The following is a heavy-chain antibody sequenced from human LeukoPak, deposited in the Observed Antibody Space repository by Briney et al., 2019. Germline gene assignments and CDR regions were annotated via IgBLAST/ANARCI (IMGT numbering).Heavy chain of an antibody. CDR1: GFTFRSYA. V-gene: IGHV3-30*01. CDR3: ARTGGDYGDY. J-gene: IGHJ4*02. Sequence: GGSLRLSCAGSGFTFRSYAMHWVRQAPGKGLEWVAVISYDGSNKYYADSVKGRFTISRDNSKNTLYLQMNSLRAEDTAVYYCARTGGDYGDYWGQGTLVTVSS. D-gene: IGHD2-8*02. CDR2: ISYDGSNK.